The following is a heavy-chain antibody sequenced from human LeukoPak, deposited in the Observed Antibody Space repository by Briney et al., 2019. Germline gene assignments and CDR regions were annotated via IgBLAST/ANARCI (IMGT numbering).Heavy chain of an antibody. J-gene: IGHJ4*02. CDR3: ARDAGIAVAGIDQ. V-gene: IGHV3-21*01. Sequence: GGSPRLSCVGSGFTFSNYAMTWVRQSPWKGLEWVSSISSSSSYIYYADSVKGRFTISRDNAKNSLYLQMNSLRVEDTAVYYCARDAGIAVAGIDQWGQGTLVTVSS. D-gene: IGHD6-19*01. CDR2: ISSSSSYI. CDR1: GFTFSNYA.